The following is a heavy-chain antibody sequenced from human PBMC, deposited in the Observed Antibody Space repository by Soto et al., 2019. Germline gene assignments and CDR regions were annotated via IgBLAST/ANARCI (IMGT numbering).Heavy chain of an antibody. CDR2: ISYDGSNK. D-gene: IGHD6-6*01. V-gene: IGHV3-30*04. J-gene: IGHJ3*02. CDR1: GFTFSSYA. Sequence: GGSLRLSCAASGFTFSSYAMHWVRQAPGKGLEWVAVISYDGSNKYYADSVKGRFTISRDNSKNTLYLQMNSLRDEDTAVYYCARGVRYSSSHDAFDIWGQGTMVTVSS. CDR3: ARGVRYSSSHDAFDI.